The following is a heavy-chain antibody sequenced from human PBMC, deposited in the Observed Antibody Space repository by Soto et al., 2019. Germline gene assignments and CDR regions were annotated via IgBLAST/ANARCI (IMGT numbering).Heavy chain of an antibody. CDR1: GFTFSNYW. Sequence: PGGSLRLSCEASGFTFSNYWMHWVRQAPGKGLEWVSSISSSSSYIYYADSVKGRFTISRDNAKNSLYLQMNSLGAEDTAVYYCARYDSSGYYWPYYYYGMDVWGQGTTVTVSS. CDR2: ISSSSSYI. V-gene: IGHV3-21*01. CDR3: ARYDSSGYYWPYYYYGMDV. D-gene: IGHD3-22*01. J-gene: IGHJ6*02.